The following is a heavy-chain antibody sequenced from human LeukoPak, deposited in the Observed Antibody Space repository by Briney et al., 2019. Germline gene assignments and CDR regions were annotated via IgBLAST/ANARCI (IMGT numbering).Heavy chain of an antibody. CDR3: VYSFPKSGSVGTLHY. CDR2: IYWDDDK. V-gene: IGHV2-5*02. D-gene: IGHD5/OR15-5a*01. Sequence: SGPTLVKPTQTLTLTCTFSGFSLSTRGVGVGWIRQPPGKALEWLALIYWDDDKRYRPSLKNRLTITKDTSKNQVVLTMTNMDPVDTATYYCVYSFPKSGSVGTLHYWGQGALVTVSS. CDR1: GFSLSTRGVG. J-gene: IGHJ4*02.